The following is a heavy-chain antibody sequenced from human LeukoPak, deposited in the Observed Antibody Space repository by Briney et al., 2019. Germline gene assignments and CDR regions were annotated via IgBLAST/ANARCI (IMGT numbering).Heavy chain of an antibody. Sequence: GGSLRLSCVASGFTFEDYAMHWVRQVPGKGLEWVSGISRNSSGIGYADSVKGRFTISRDNAKNSLYLQMNSLRAEDTAVYYCAKESNYYDSSGSYSAQDYWGQGTLVTVSS. CDR3: AKESNYYDSSGSYSAQDY. CDR2: ISRNSSGI. V-gene: IGHV3-9*01. D-gene: IGHD3-22*01. CDR1: GFTFEDYA. J-gene: IGHJ4*02.